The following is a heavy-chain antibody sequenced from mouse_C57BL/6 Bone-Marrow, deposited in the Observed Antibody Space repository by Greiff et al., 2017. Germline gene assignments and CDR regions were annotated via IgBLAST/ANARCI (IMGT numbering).Heavy chain of an antibody. CDR3: SSFGGNYFDF. J-gene: IGHJ2*01. CDR2: IVPENGDT. D-gene: IGHD1-1*02. V-gene: IGHV14-4*01. CDR1: GFNFKDDY. Sequence: EVQLKESGAELVRPGASVKLSCTASGFNFKDDYMHWVKQRPEQGLEWIGWIVPENGDTEYASKFQGKATISSDTSSNTAYLQLSSLSSEDTAVSYCSSFGGNYFDFWGQGTPLTVAA.